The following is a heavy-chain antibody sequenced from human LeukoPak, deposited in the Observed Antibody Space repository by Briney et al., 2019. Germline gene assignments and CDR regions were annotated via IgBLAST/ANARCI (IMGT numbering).Heavy chain of an antibody. J-gene: IGHJ4*02. Sequence: SETLSLTCTVSSGSISSYYWTWMRQPPGKGLEWIGFIYYSGSTSYNPSLKSRVTISVDTSRNQFSLKLTSVTAADTAVYYCARATIAAAGPFDYWGQGTLVTVSS. CDR2: IYYSGST. D-gene: IGHD6-13*01. CDR1: SGSISSYY. CDR3: ARATIAAAGPFDY. V-gene: IGHV4-59*08.